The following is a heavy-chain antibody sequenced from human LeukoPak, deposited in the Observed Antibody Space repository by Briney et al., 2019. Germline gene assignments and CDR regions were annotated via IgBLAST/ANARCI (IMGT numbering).Heavy chain of an antibody. V-gene: IGHV4-61*01. J-gene: IGHJ4*02. D-gene: IGHD6-19*01. CDR2: IYYSGST. Sequence: SETLSLTCTVSGGSVSSGSYYWSWIRQPPGKGLEWIGYIYYSGSTNYNPSLKSRVTISVDTSKNQFSLKLSSVTAADTAVYYCARAQWLDNSDSWGQGTLVTVSS. CDR3: ARAQWLDNSDS. CDR1: GGSVSSGSYY.